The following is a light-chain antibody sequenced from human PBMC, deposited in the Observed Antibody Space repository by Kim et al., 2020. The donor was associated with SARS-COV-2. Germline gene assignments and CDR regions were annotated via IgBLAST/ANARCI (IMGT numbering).Light chain of an antibody. CDR2: DGS. V-gene: IGKV1-5*01. CDR1: QSVSRW. Sequence: DIQITQSPSTLSASVGDRVTLTCRASQSVSRWLAWYQQKPGKAPKLLIYDGSNLQSGVPSRFSGSGSGTEFTLTISSLQPDDFAIYYCQHRQTFGQGTKVDIK. CDR3: QHRQT. J-gene: IGKJ1*01.